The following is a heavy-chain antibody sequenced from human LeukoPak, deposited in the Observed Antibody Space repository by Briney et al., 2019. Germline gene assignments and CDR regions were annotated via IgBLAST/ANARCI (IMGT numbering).Heavy chain of an antibody. J-gene: IGHJ4*02. Sequence: GGSLRLSCAASGFTFSSYGMHWVRQAPGKGLEWVAVISYDGSNKYYADSVKGRFTISRGNSKNTLYLQMNSLRAEDTAVYYCAKDLDGSGSLDYWGQGTLVTVSS. CDR2: ISYDGSNK. CDR3: AKDLDGSGSLDY. D-gene: IGHD3-10*01. V-gene: IGHV3-30*18. CDR1: GFTFSSYG.